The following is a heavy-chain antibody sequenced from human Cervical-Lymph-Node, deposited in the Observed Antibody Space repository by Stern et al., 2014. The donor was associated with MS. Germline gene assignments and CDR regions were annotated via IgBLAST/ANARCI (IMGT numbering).Heavy chain of an antibody. J-gene: IGHJ6*02. CDR3: ARTDDYYYTMDV. Sequence: QLVQSGAEVKKPGASVKVSCKASGYTFTSNDINWVRQATGQGLEWMGWMNPNSVNTGYAQKFQGRVTMTRNTSISTAYMELSSLRSEDTAVYYCARTDDYYYTMDVWGQGTTVTVSS. CDR1: GYTFTSND. V-gene: IGHV1-8*02. CDR2: MNPNSVNT.